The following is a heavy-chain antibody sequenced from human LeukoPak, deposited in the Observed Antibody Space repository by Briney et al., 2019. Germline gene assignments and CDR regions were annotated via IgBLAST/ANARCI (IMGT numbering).Heavy chain of an antibody. D-gene: IGHD5-12*01. V-gene: IGHV4-39*07. J-gene: IGHJ6*02. CDR1: GGSISSSSYY. Sequence: PSETLSLTCTVSGGSISSSSYYWGWIRQPPGKGLEWIGSIYYSGSTYYNPSLKSRVTISVDTSKNQFSLKLSSVTAADTAVYYCATPWLPPLGYYYGMDVWGQGTTVTVSS. CDR3: ATPWLPPLGYYYGMDV. CDR2: IYYSGST.